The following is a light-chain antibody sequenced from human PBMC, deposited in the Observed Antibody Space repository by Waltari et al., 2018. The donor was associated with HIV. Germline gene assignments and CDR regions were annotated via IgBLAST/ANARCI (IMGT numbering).Light chain of an antibody. CDR2: DNN. Sequence: QSVLTQPPSVSAAPGQKVTIPCSGSSPTIGNYHVSWYQQPPGTAPKLPIYDNNKRPSGIPDRFSGSKSGTSATLGITGLQTGDEADYYCGTWDSSLSAGGVFGGGTKLTVL. J-gene: IGLJ2*01. CDR1: SPTIGNYH. CDR3: GTWDSSLSAGGV. V-gene: IGLV1-51*01.